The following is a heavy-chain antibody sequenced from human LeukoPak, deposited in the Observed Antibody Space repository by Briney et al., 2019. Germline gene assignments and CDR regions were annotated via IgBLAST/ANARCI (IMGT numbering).Heavy chain of an antibody. V-gene: IGHV4-39*01. D-gene: IGHD3-10*01. J-gene: IGHJ4*02. CDR3: ARHPLWFGIDY. CDR1: GGSISGSSYY. Sequence: SETLSLTCTVSGGSISGSSYYWGWIRQPPGKGLEWIGSIYYSGSTYYNPSLKSRVTISVDTSKNQFSLKLSSVTAADTAVYYCARHPLWFGIDYWGQGTLVTVSS. CDR2: IYYSGST.